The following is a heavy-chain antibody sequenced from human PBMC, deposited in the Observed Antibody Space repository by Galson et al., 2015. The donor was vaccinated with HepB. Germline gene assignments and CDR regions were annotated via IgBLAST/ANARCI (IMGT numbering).Heavy chain of an antibody. CDR3: ASDFSYYDILTGTTF. D-gene: IGHD3-9*01. Sequence: SVKVSCKDSGGNFSSYTISWVRQAHGQGLEWMGRIIPILGIANYAQKFQGRVTITADKSTSTAYMELSSLRSEDTAVYYCASDFSYYDILTGTTFWGQGTLVTVSS. CDR1: GGNFSSYT. J-gene: IGHJ4*02. V-gene: IGHV1-69*02. CDR2: IIPILGIA.